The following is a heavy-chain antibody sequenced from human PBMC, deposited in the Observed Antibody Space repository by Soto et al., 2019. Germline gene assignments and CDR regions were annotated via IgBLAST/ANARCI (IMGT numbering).Heavy chain of an antibody. Sequence: ASVKVSCKASGYTFTSYGISWVRQAPGQGLEWMGWISAYNGNTNYAQKLQGRVTMTTDTSTSTAYMELRSLRSDDTAVYYCARDRLSYGSSSRWFDPWGQGTLVTVSS. CDR2: ISAYNGNT. D-gene: IGHD6-6*01. V-gene: IGHV1-18*04. CDR1: GYTFTSYG. J-gene: IGHJ5*02. CDR3: ARDRLSYGSSSRWFDP.